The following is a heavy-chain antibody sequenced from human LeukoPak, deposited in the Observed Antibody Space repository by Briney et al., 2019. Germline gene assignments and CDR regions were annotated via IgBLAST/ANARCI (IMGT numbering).Heavy chain of an antibody. D-gene: IGHD3-22*01. J-gene: IGHJ3*02. CDR2: IYYSGST. V-gene: IGHV4-59*01. CDR1: GGSISSYY. Sequence: SETLSLTCTVSGGSISSYYWSWIRQPPGKGLEWIGYIYYSGSTNYNPSLKSRVTISVDTSKNQFSLKLSSVTAADTAVYYCASSDYYDSSGYQLELLDAFDIWGQGTMVTVSS. CDR3: ASSDYYDSSGYQLELLDAFDI.